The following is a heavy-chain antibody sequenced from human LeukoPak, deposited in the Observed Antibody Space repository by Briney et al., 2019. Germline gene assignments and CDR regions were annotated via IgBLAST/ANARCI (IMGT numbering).Heavy chain of an antibody. D-gene: IGHD5-18*01. CDR1: GGTFSSYA. Sequence: SVKVSCMASGGTFSSYAISWVRQAPGQGLAWVGRIIPILGIANYAQNFQGRVTITADKSTSTAYMELSSLRSEDTAVYYCASLVDTAISYYYGMDVWGQGTTVTVSS. J-gene: IGHJ6*02. CDR2: IIPILGIA. CDR3: ASLVDTAISYYYGMDV. V-gene: IGHV1-69*04.